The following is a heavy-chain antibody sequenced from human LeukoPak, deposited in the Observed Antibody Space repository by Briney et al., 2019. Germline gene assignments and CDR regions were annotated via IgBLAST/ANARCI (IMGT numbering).Heavy chain of an antibody. CDR2: INHSGST. J-gene: IGHJ4*02. CDR3: ARYGHAARVDY. Sequence: SETLSLTCAVYGGSFSGYYWSWIRQPPGKGLEWIGEINHSGSTNYNPSLKSRVTISVDTSKNQFSLKLSSVTAADTAVYYCARYGHAARVDYWGQGTLVTVSS. CDR1: GGSFSGYY. D-gene: IGHD2-15*01. V-gene: IGHV4-34*01.